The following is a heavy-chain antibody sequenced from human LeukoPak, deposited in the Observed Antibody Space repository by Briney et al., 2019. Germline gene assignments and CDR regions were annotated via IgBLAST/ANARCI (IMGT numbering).Heavy chain of an antibody. J-gene: IGHJ4*02. V-gene: IGHV1-18*01. Sequence: ASVTVSCKASGYTFTSYGISWVRQAPGQGLEWMGWISACNGNTNYAQKLQGRVTMTTDTSTSTAYMELRSLRSDDTAVYYCARVRTAGYFDYWGQGTLVTVSS. CDR2: ISACNGNT. CDR1: GYTFTSYG. CDR3: ARVRTAGYFDY.